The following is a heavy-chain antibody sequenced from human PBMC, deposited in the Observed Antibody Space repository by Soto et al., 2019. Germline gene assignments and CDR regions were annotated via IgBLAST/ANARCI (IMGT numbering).Heavy chain of an antibody. J-gene: IGHJ6*02. V-gene: IGHV1-69*01. CDR3: ARSVPGSIASRPHYHYYCGMGV. Sequence: QVQLVQSGAEVKKPGSSVKVSCKASGGTFSSYAISWVRQAPGQGLEWMGGIIPIFGKANYAQKFQGRVTITADESTSTAYMGLSRQRAEDAAEYYGARSVPGSIASRPHYHYYCGMGVWGQGTTVTVSS. CDR2: IIPIFGKA. D-gene: IGHD6-6*01. CDR1: GGTFSSYA.